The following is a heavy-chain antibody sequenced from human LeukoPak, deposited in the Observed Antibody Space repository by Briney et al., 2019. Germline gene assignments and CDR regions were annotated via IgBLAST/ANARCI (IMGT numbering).Heavy chain of an antibody. CDR2: IYYSGST. CDR3: ARVVRWFDP. D-gene: IGHD1-26*01. J-gene: IGHJ5*02. CDR1: GGSISSSNW. Sequence: PSGTLSLTCAVSGGSISSSNWWSWVRQPPGKGLEWIGYIYYSGSTNYNPSLKSRVTISVDTSKNQFSLKLSSVTAADTAVYYCARVVRWFDPWGQGTLVTVSS. V-gene: IGHV4-4*02.